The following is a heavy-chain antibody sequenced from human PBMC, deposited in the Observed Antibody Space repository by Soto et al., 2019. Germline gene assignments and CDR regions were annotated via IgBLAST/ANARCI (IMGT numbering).Heavy chain of an antibody. CDR2: INTDGTTT. CDR3: ARVLEAYSDGYYYNYYAMDV. Sequence: GGSLRLSCEASGFTFTRYWMHWVRQAPEKGLVWVSRINTDGTTTSYADSVKGRFTISRDNAQNTLHLQMDSLRAEDTAVYYRARVLEAYSDGYYYNYYAMDVWGQGTTVTVSS. V-gene: IGHV3-74*01. CDR1: GFTFTRYW. D-gene: IGHD2-21*01. J-gene: IGHJ6*02.